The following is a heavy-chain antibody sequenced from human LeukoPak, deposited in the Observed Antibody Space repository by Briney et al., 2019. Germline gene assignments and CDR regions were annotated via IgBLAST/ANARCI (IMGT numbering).Heavy chain of an antibody. CDR2: INPDGSST. D-gene: IGHD2-2*01. J-gene: IGHJ4*02. Sequence: PGGSLRLSCAGSGFTFSTYWMHWVRQAPGKGLVWFSRINPDGSSTSYADSVKGRFTISRDNAENTMYLQMNSLRAEDTAVYYCGSRIGYCSSSSCKAPYWGQGTLVTVSS. CDR1: GFTFSTYW. V-gene: IGHV3-74*01. CDR3: GSRIGYCSSSSCKAPY.